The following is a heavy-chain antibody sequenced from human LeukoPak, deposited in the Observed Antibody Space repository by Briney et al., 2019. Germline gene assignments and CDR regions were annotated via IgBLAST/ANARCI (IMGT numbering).Heavy chain of an antibody. CDR1: GFTLSSYV. V-gene: IGHV3-33*01. Sequence: GEPLRLPCSASGFTLSSYVMHGVRQAPGKGLEGVAVIWYDGSNQSYADSVKGRFTISRDNSKNTVSLQMNSLRAEDTAVYYCARDNDSSGYSTGTVDYWGEGTLVTVSS. CDR3: ARDNDSSGYSTGTVDY. D-gene: IGHD3-22*01. CDR2: IWYDGSNQ. J-gene: IGHJ4*02.